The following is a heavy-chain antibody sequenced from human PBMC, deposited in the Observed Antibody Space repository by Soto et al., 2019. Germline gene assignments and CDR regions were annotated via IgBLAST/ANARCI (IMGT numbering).Heavy chain of an antibody. CDR3: ASVSVGGEYYFDY. V-gene: IGHV3-33*01. CDR2: IWYDGSNK. CDR1: GFTFSSYG. D-gene: IGHD1-26*01. Sequence: QVQLVESGGGVVQPGRSLRLSCAASGFTFSSYGMHWVRQARGKGLEWVAVIWYDGSNKYYADSVKGRFTISRDNSKNTLYLQMNSLRAEDTAVYYCASVSVGGEYYFDYWGQGTLVTVSS. J-gene: IGHJ4*02.